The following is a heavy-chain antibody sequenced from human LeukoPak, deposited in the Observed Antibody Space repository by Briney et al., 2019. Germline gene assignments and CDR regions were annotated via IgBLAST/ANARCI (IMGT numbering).Heavy chain of an antibody. J-gene: IGHJ6*03. V-gene: IGHV3-48*01. CDR1: GFTFSSYS. CDR3: ARVVPYCSGGSCYSTRYYYYYYMDV. Sequence: GGSLRLSCAASGFTFSSYSMNRVRQAPGKGLEWVSYISSSSSTIYYADSVKGRFTISRDNAKNSLYLQMNSLRAEDTAVYYCARVVPYCSGGSCYSTRYYYYYYMDVWGKGTTVTVSS. D-gene: IGHD2-15*01. CDR2: ISSSSSTI.